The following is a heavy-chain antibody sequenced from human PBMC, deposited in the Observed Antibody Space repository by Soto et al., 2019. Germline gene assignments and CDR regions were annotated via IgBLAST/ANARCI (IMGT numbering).Heavy chain of an antibody. CDR1: GFTLSSYG. Sequence: QLVESGGGVVQPGTSLRLSGVASGFTLSSYGMHWVRQAPGKGPEWVAAISYDGDDQYDGDSVRGRFTISRDNSESTVYLQMNSLRADDTGVYYCAKDRGHIAVAAITGGGDFHIWGRGTMVAVSS. V-gene: IGHV3-30*18. CDR2: ISYDGDDQ. D-gene: IGHD6-19*01. J-gene: IGHJ3*02. CDR3: AKDRGHIAVAAITGGGDFHI.